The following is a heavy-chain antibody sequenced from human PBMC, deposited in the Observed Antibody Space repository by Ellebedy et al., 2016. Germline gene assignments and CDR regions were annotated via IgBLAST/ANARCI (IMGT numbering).Heavy chain of an antibody. J-gene: IGHJ6*02. CDR2: IYYSGST. CDR1: GGSISSSSYY. CDR3: ARESYVGLVPAADDYYYYGMDV. Sequence: SETLSLXCTVSGGSISSSSYYWGWIRQPPGKGLEWIGSIYYSGSTYYNPSLKSRVTISVDTSKNQFSLKLSSVTAADTAVYYCARESYVGLVPAADDYYYYGMDVWGQGTTVTVSS. D-gene: IGHD2-2*01. V-gene: IGHV4-39*07.